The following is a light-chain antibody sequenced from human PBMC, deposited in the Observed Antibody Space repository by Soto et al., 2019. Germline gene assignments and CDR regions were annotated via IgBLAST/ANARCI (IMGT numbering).Light chain of an antibody. V-gene: IGLV1-40*01. CDR1: SSNIGAGYN. CDR3: PSYDSSLSGWV. J-gene: IGLJ3*02. Sequence: QLVLTQPPSVSGAPGQRVTISCTGSSSNIGAGYNVHWYQQLPGTAPKLLIYGNSNRPSGVPDRFSGSKSGTSASLAITGLQAEDEADYYCPSYDSSLSGWVFGGGTKLNVL. CDR2: GNS.